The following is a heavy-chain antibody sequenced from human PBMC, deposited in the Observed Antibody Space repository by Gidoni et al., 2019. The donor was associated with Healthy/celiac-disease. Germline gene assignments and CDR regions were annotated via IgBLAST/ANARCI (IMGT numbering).Heavy chain of an antibody. CDR3: ERIGLWTNGGCLEGFDP. CDR1: GGTIDSSSYY. V-gene: IGHV4-39*01. J-gene: IGHJ5*02. CDR2: IYYSGGT. D-gene: IGHD2-8*01. Sequence: QLQLQESGAGLGKPSETQYPACTVSGGTIDSSSYYWGWIRKPPGKGLEWNGSIYYSGGTDNNPSGKGRVTISVDRAKNQFSLKLSSVTAADKAVYDCERIGLWTNGGCLEGFDPWGQGTLVTVSS.